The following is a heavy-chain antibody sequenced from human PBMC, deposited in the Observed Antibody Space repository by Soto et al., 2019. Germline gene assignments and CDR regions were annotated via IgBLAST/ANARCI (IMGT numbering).Heavy chain of an antibody. CDR2: INAGNGNT. D-gene: IGHD3-22*01. V-gene: IGHV1-3*01. CDR3: ARTGGLLLHNYFDY. J-gene: IGHJ4*02. Sequence: ASVKVSCKAAGYTFTSYAMHWVRQAPGQRLEWMGWINAGNGNTKYSQKFQGRVTITRDTSASTAYMELSSLRSEDTAVYYCARTGGLLLHNYFDYWGQGTLVTVSS. CDR1: GYTFTSYA.